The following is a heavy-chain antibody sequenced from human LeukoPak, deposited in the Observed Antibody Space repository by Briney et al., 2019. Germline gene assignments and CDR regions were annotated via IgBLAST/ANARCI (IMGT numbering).Heavy chain of an antibody. J-gene: IGHJ4*02. Sequence: PGGSLRLSCAASGFTVSSNYMSWVRQAPGKGLEWVSVIYSGGSTYYADSVKGRFTISRDNSKNTLYLQMNSLRAEDTAVYYCASTMVRGVIYLDYWGQGTLVTVSS. V-gene: IGHV3-66*01. CDR3: ASTMVRGVIYLDY. D-gene: IGHD3-10*01. CDR2: IYSGGST. CDR1: GFTVSSNY.